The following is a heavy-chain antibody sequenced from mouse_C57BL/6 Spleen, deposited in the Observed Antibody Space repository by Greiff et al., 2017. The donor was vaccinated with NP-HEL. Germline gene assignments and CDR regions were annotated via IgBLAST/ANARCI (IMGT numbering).Heavy chain of an antibody. CDR1: GYSITSGYY. V-gene: IGHV3-6*01. J-gene: IGHJ3*01. CDR3: ARGGITTVPRFAY. CDR2: ISYDGSN. D-gene: IGHD1-1*01. Sequence: EVQLQESGPGLVKPSQSLSLTCSVTGYSITSGYYWNWIRQFPGNKLEWMGYISYDGSNNYNPSPKNRISITRDTSKNQFFLKLNSVTTEDTATYYCARGGITTVPRFAYWGQGTLVTVSA.